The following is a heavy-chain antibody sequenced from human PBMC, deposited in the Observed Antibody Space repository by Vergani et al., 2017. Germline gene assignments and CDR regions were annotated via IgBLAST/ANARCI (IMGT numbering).Heavy chain of an antibody. J-gene: IGHJ3*02. D-gene: IGHD1-20*01. Sequence: EVQLVQSGAEVKKPGESLRISCKGSGYSFTSYWIGWVRQMPGNGLEWMGLIYPGDSDTRYSPSFQGQVTISADKSISTAYLQWSSLKASDTAMYYCARRPTGITGTDDAFDIWGQGTMVTVSS. V-gene: IGHV5-51*01. CDR2: IYPGDSDT. CDR1: GYSFTSYW. CDR3: ARRPTGITGTDDAFDI.